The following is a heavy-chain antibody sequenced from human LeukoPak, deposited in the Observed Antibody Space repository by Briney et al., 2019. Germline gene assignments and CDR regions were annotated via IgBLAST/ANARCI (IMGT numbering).Heavy chain of an antibody. CDR3: ARRAVGNSYYYSMDV. V-gene: IGHV1-8*01. CDR2: MNPNSGNT. J-gene: IGHJ6*03. D-gene: IGHD6-19*01. CDR1: GYTFISYD. Sequence: ASVKVSCKASGYTFISYDTNWVRQVTGQGLEWMGWMNPNSGNTGYAQKFQGRVTITRNTSISTAFMELSSLRSEDTAVYYCARRAVGNSYYYSMDVWGQGTLVTVSS.